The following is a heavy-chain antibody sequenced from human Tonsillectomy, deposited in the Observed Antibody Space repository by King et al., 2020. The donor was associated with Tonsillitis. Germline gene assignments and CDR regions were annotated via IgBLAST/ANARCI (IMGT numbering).Heavy chain of an antibody. CDR1: GYSFTTYW. J-gene: IGHJ3*02. CDR2: IYPSDSDT. CDR3: ARQRDSSGYYNSAIDI. Sequence: VQLVQSGAEVKKPGESLKISCKGSGYSFTTYWIGWVRQMPGKGLEWMGIIYPSDSDTRYSPSFHGQVTISADKSISTAYLQWSSLKASDTAMYYCARQRDSSGYYNSAIDIWGQGIMVTVSS. D-gene: IGHD3-22*01. V-gene: IGHV5-51*01.